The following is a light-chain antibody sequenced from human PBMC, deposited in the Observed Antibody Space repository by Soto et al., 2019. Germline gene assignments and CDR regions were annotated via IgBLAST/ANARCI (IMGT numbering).Light chain of an antibody. CDR1: QGITYY. Sequence: DIQMTQSPSSLSASVGDRVTITCRASQGITYYLAWYQQKPGKVPKLLIYAASTLKSGVPSRLSGGGSGADFTLTISSLQPEDVATYYCQNYNSAPLTFGGGTKVEIK. CDR2: AAS. V-gene: IGKV1-27*01. J-gene: IGKJ4*01. CDR3: QNYNSAPLT.